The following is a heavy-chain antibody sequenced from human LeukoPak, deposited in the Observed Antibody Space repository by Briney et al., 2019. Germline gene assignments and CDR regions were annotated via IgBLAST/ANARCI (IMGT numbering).Heavy chain of an antibody. J-gene: IGHJ5*02. CDR3: AREVWFGEYQTSFDP. CDR1: GYTFTGYY. Sequence: ASVKVSCEASGYTFTGYYMHWVRQAPGQGLEWMGWINPNSGGTNYAQKFQGRVTMTRDTSISTAYMELSRLRSDDTAVYYCAREVWFGEYQTSFDPWGQGTLVTVST. V-gene: IGHV1-2*02. D-gene: IGHD3-10*01. CDR2: INPNSGGT.